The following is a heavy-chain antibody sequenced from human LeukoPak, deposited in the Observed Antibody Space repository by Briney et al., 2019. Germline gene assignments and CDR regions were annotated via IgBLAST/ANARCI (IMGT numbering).Heavy chain of an antibody. V-gene: IGHV3-23*01. Sequence: GGSLRLSCAASGFTFSCYAMSWVRQAPGKGLEWVSAISGSGGSTYYADSVKGRFTISRDNSKNTLYLQMNSLRAEDTAVYYCAKDLPYCSSTSCSFYWYFDLWVRGTLVTVSS. D-gene: IGHD2-2*01. J-gene: IGHJ2*01. CDR2: ISGSGGST. CDR1: GFTFSCYA. CDR3: AKDLPYCSSTSCSFYWYFDL.